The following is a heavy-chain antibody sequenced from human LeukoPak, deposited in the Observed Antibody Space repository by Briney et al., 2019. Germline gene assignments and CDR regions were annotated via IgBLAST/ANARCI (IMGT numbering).Heavy chain of an antibody. J-gene: IGHJ5*02. CDR1: GFTFSNYG. V-gene: IGHV3-30*02. Sequence: PGGSLRLSCAASGFTFSNYGMHWVRQAPGRGLEWVAFIRFDGSNKYDADSVKGRFTVSRDNSKNTLYLQMNSLRAEDTAIYYCAKLSPTTLYDSRGWFDPWGQGTLVTVSS. CDR2: IRFDGSNK. D-gene: IGHD3-3*01. CDR3: AKLSPTTLYDSRGWFDP.